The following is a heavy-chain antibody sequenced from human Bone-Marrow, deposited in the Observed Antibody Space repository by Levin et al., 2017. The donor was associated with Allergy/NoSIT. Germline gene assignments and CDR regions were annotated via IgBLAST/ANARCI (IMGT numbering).Heavy chain of an antibody. CDR3: AKDRGLYVDTGALDS. CDR2: IRGGSDQK. D-gene: IGHD5-18*01. V-gene: IGHV3-23*01. J-gene: IGHJ4*02. CDR1: GFSFRSKA. Sequence: PGGSLRLSCAASGFSFRSKAMSWVRQAPGKGLEWVAGIRGGSDQKHYADSVKGRFTISRDNSKNTLFLQMNSLRAEDTATYYCAKDRGLYVDTGALDSWGQGTLVTVSS.